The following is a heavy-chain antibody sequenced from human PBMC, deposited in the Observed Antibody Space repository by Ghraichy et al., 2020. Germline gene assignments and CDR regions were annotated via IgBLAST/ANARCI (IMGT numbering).Heavy chain of an antibody. Sequence: GGSLRLSCAASGFTFSSFAMTWVRQAPGKGLDWVSTITGGGGYTYCADSVKGRFTISRDNSKNTLYLQMNSLRAEDTAVYYCAKDPSRGGGSRGAFDIWGQGTIFTVSS. CDR1: GFTFSSFA. V-gene: IGHV3-23*01. CDR2: ITGGGGYT. J-gene: IGHJ3*02. D-gene: IGHD2-15*01. CDR3: AKDPSRGGGSRGAFDI.